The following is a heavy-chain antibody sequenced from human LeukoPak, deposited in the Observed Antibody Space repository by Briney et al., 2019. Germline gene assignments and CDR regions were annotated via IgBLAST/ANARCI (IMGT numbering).Heavy chain of an antibody. D-gene: IGHD6-19*01. CDR3: ARGLSSGWFPRGIDY. CDR2: INHSGST. Sequence: SETLSLTCAVYGGSFSGYYWSWIRQPPGKGLEWIGEINHSGSTNYNPSLKSRVTISVDTSKNQFSLKLGSVTAADTAVYYCARGLSSGWFPRGIDYWGQGTLVTVSS. J-gene: IGHJ4*02. CDR1: GGSFSGYY. V-gene: IGHV4-34*01.